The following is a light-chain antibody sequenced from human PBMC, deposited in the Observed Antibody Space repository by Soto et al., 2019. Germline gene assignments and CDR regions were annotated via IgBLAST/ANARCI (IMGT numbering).Light chain of an antibody. V-gene: IGKV1-5*01. J-gene: IGKJ4*01. CDR3: QQYNSYPLT. Sequence: DIQMTQSPSTLSASVGYTGTFPCRASQSISSWLAWYQQKPGKAPKLLIYDASSLESGVPSRFSGSGSGTEFTLTISSLQPDDFATYYCQQYNSYPLTFGGGTKVDIK. CDR1: QSISSW. CDR2: DAS.